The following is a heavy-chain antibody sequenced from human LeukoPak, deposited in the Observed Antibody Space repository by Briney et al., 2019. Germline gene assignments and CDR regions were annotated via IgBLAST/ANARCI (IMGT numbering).Heavy chain of an antibody. D-gene: IGHD2-2*01. Sequence: GASVKVSCKASGYTFTSYYMHWVRQAPGQGLEWMGITNPSGGSTSYAQKFQGRVTMTRDTSTSTVYMELSSLRSEDTAVYYCARTNRPAAALYYFDYWGQGTLVTVSS. CDR1: GYTFTSYY. J-gene: IGHJ4*02. CDR3: ARTNRPAAALYYFDY. V-gene: IGHV1-46*01. CDR2: TNPSGGST.